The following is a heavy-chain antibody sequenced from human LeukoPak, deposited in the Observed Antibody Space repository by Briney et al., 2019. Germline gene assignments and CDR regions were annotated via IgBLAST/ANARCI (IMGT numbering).Heavy chain of an antibody. CDR1: GYSISSGYY. J-gene: IGHJ4*02. V-gene: IGHV4-38-2*01. CDR2: IYHSGST. Sequence: KPSETLSLTCAVSGYSISSGYYWGWIRQPPGKGLEWIGSIYHSGSTFYNPSLKSRVTISVDTSKNQFSLRLSSVTAADTAVYCCARHEAEMATILGGYWGQGTLVTVSS. D-gene: IGHD5-24*01. CDR3: ARHEAEMATILGGY.